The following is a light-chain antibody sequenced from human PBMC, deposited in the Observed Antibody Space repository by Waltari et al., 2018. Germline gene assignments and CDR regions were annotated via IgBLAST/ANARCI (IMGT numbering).Light chain of an antibody. V-gene: IGLV2-23*01. CDR3: FSYASRGTGL. CDR2: ATN. Sequence: SALAQPASVSGSPGQSITISCTGTSDNVGGDILVPWYQQHRGKAPKLIIYATNERPSGISSRFSGSKSDNTASLTISGLQADDEADYYCFSYASRGTGLFGGGTKVTVL. CDR1: SDNVGGDIL. J-gene: IGLJ3*02.